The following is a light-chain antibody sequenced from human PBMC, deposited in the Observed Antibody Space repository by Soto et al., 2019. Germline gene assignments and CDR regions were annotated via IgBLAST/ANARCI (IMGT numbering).Light chain of an antibody. Sequence: TQPPSASGSPGQAVTISGTGTSSDVGGYKYVSWYQQHPGKVPKLMIYEVSKRPSGVPDRFSGSKSGNTASLTVSGLQAEDEADYYCSSYAGSNIHYVFGTGTNVTV. CDR3: SSYAGSNIHYV. V-gene: IGLV2-8*01. CDR2: EVS. CDR1: SSDVGGYKY. J-gene: IGLJ1*01.